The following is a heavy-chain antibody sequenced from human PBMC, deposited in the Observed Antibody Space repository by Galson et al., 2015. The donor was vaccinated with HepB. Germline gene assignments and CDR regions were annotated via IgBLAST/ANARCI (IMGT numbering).Heavy chain of an antibody. CDR2: ASTSGHT. Sequence: ETLSLTCAVFSDSISNYFWTWVRQPAGKGLEWIGRASTSGHTFYNPSLKSRVTMSVDASRNHFSLRLNSVTAADSAVYYCARDDIVQGGGKNWFDYWGQGTLVIVSS. CDR1: SDSISNYF. CDR3: ARDDIVQGGGKNWFDY. J-gene: IGHJ5*01. D-gene: IGHD2-15*01. V-gene: IGHV4-59*10.